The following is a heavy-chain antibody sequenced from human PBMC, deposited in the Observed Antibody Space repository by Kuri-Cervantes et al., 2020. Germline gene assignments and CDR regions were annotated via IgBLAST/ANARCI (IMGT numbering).Heavy chain of an antibody. CDR3: ARGPFGSGTYYRHYYYYYMDV. D-gene: IGHD3-10*01. J-gene: IGHJ6*03. CDR1: GFTSSSYS. V-gene: IGHV3-21*03. CDR2: ISSSSNNI. Sequence: GESLKISCAASGFTSSSYSMNWVRQAPGKGLEWVSSISSSSNNIIYADSVKGRFTISRDNAKNSLYLQMNSLRAEDTAVYYCARGPFGSGTYYRHYYYYYMDVWGKGTTVTVSS.